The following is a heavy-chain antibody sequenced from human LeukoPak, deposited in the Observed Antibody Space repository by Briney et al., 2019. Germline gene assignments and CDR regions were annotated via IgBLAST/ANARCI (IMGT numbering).Heavy chain of an antibody. V-gene: IGHV3-30*18. D-gene: IGHD3-22*01. J-gene: IGHJ4*02. CDR3: AKFRYHSNDNNYLDFNY. CDR1: GFTFSSYG. CDR2: ISYDGSNK. Sequence: PGGSLRPSCAASGFTFSSYGMHWVRQAPGKGLEWVAVISYDGSNKYYADSVKGRFTISRDNSKNTLDLQMNSLKVEDTAVYYCAKFRYHSNDNNYLDFNYWGQGTLVTVSS.